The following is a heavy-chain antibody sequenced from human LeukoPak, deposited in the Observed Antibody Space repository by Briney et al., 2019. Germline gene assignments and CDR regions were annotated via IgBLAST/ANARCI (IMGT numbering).Heavy chain of an antibody. Sequence: ASVKVCCKASGGTFSSYAISWVRQAPGQGLEWMGGIIPMFGTAIYAQKSQGRVTMTEDTSTDTAYMELSSLRSEDTAVYYCATGPQWLEDFDYWGQGTLVTVSS. D-gene: IGHD6-19*01. CDR1: GGTFSSYA. CDR3: ATGPQWLEDFDY. V-gene: IGHV1-69*06. J-gene: IGHJ4*02. CDR2: IIPMFGTA.